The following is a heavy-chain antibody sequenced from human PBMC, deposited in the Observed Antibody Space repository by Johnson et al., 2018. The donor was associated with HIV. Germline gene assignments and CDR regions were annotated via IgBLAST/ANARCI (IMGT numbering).Heavy chain of an antibody. CDR3: AKEDPLTVTTVMDAFDI. Sequence: EQLVESGGGLVQPGRSLRLSCAASGFTFTSYTVSWVRQAPGKGLEWVSAISGSGASRYFADSVKGRFTISRDNSKNTLYLQMNGLRPEDTAVYYCAKEDPLTVTTVMDAFDIWGQGTMVTVSS. V-gene: IGHV3-23*04. J-gene: IGHJ3*02. CDR1: GFTFTSYT. D-gene: IGHD4-17*01. CDR2: ISGSGASR.